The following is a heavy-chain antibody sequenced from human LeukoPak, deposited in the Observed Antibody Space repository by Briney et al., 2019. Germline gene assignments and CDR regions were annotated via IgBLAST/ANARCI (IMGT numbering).Heavy chain of an antibody. V-gene: IGHV1-2*02. J-gene: IGHJ6*02. Sequence: ASVKVSCKASGCTFTGYYMHWVRQAPGQGLEWMGWINPNSGGTNYAQKFQGRVTMTRDTSISTAYMELSRLRSDDTAVYYCARDTAMVSGYYYGMDVWGQGTTVTVSS. CDR2: INPNSGGT. CDR3: ARDTAMVSGYYYGMDV. D-gene: IGHD5-18*01. CDR1: GCTFTGYY.